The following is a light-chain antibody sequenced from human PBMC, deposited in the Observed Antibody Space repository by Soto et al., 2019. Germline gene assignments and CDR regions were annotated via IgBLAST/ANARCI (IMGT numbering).Light chain of an antibody. CDR3: HQSYTIPYT. V-gene: IGKV1-39*01. J-gene: IGKJ2*01. CDR2: AAS. CDR1: QSIGTH. Sequence: DIQMTQSPSSLPASVGDRVTLTCRASQSIGTHLKWYQQKPGKAPKLLIYAASSWQSGVPSRLRGSGSGTDFTITISSLQPEDFASHYCHQSYTIPYTFGQGTKLEIK.